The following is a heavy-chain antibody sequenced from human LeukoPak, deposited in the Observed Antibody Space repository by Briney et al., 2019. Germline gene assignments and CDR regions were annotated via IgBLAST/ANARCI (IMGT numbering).Heavy chain of an antibody. CDR3: AKGGRGATTHFDY. J-gene: IGHJ4*02. CDR1: GFTFSSYG. CDR2: ISGSGGST. Sequence: AGESLRLSCAASGFTFSSYGMSWVRQAPGKGLEWVSAISGSGGSTYYADSVKGRFTISRDNSKNTLYLQMNSLRAEDTAVYYCAKGGRGATTHFDYWGQGTLVTVSS. D-gene: IGHD5-24*01. V-gene: IGHV3-23*01.